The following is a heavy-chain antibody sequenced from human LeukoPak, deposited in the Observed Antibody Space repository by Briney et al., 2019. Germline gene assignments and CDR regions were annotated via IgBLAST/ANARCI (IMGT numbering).Heavy chain of an antibody. CDR3: ARYSGSYYYPPAWDL. D-gene: IGHD1-26*01. J-gene: IGHJ4*02. Sequence: GGSLRLSCAASGFTFSDYYMSWIRQAPGKGLEWVSYISSSSSTIYYADSVKGRFTISRDNSKNTLYLQMDSLRADDTAVYYCARYSGSYYYPPAWDLWGQGTLVTVSS. V-gene: IGHV3-11*01. CDR2: ISSSSSTI. CDR1: GFTFSDYY.